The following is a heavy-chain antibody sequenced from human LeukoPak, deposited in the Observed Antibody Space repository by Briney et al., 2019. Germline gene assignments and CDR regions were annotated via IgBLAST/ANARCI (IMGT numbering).Heavy chain of an antibody. Sequence: GGSLRLSCAASGFTFSSYGMSWVRQAPGKGLEWVSAITGSGGSTYYADSVKGRFTISRDNSKNTLYLQMNSLRAEDTAVYYCAKGRCSGGSCQHVFDYWGQGTLVTVSS. D-gene: IGHD2-15*01. CDR1: GFTFSSYG. V-gene: IGHV3-23*01. J-gene: IGHJ4*02. CDR2: ITGSGGST. CDR3: AKGRCSGGSCQHVFDY.